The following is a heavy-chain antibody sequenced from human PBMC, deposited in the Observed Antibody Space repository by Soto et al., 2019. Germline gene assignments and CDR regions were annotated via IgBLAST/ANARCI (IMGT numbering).Heavy chain of an antibody. CDR1: GGSISSGGYY. D-gene: IGHD3-9*01. V-gene: IGHV4-31*03. CDR2: IYYSGST. J-gene: IGHJ5*02. Sequence: SETVSLTCTVSGGSISSGGYYWSWIRQHPGKGLEWIGYIYYSGSTYYNPSLKSRVTISVDTSKNQFSLKLSSVTAADTAVYYCARVNYDILTGYSSNWFDPWGQGTLVTVSS. CDR3: ARVNYDILTGYSSNWFDP.